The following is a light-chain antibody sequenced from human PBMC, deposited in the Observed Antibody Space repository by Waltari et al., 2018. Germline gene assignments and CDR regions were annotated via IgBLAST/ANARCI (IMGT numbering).Light chain of an antibody. V-gene: IGLV2-14*02. Sequence: SCCQQQPGNAPILMIYDDSKRLSGVPNRSSGSMYSNTASLTISGLQAEDDADYYCSSYTSSSTGFGGGTKLTVL. CDR2: DDS. J-gene: IGLJ3*02. CDR3: SSYTSSSTG.